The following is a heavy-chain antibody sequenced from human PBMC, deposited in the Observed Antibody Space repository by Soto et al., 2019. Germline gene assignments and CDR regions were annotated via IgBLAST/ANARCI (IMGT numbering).Heavy chain of an antibody. D-gene: IGHD3-10*01. J-gene: IGHJ4*02. CDR1: GGSISSGDYY. CDR2: IYYSGST. CDR3: ARVGGFGATTSDY. Sequence: QVQLQESGPGLVKPSQTLSLTCTVSGGSISSGDYYWRWIRQPPGKGLEWIGYIYYSGSTYYNPSLKSRVTISVDTSKNQFSLKLSSVTAADTAVYYCARVGGFGATTSDYWGQGTLVTVSS. V-gene: IGHV4-30-4*01.